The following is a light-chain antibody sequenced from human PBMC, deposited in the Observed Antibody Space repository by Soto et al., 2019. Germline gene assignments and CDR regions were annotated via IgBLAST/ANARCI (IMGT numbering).Light chain of an antibody. J-gene: IGKJ1*01. CDR1: QDIKNF. V-gene: IGKV1-27*01. CDR2: AAS. CDR3: QKYTRVLM. Sequence: DIQMTQSPSSLSASVGDRVTITCRASQDIKNFLAWYQQKPGKIPKLLIFAASTLQSGVPSRFSGSGSGTDFTLTISSLQPEDVATYYCQKYTRVLMFGQGTKVEI.